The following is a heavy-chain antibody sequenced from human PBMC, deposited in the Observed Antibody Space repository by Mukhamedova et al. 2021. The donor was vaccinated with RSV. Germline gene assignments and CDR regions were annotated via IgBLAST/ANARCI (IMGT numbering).Heavy chain of an antibody. CDR3: ARDRSGSHFDY. V-gene: IGHV1-18*01. Sequence: YAQKLQGRVTITTDTSTSTAYMELRSLRSDDTAVYYCARDRSGSHFDYWGQGTLVTVSS. D-gene: IGHD1-26*01. J-gene: IGHJ4*02.